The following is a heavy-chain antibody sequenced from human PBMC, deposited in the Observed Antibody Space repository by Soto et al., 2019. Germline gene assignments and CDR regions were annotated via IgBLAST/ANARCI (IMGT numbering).Heavy chain of an antibody. Sequence: SETLSLTCAVYGGSFSGYYWSWIRQPPGKGLEWIGEINHSGSTNYNPSLKSRVTISVDTSKNQFSLKLSSVTAADTAVYYCARAKGNWNYSYWGHGTLVTVSS. CDR1: GGSFSGYY. CDR3: ARAKGNWNYSY. D-gene: IGHD1-7*01. J-gene: IGHJ4*01. V-gene: IGHV4-34*01. CDR2: INHSGST.